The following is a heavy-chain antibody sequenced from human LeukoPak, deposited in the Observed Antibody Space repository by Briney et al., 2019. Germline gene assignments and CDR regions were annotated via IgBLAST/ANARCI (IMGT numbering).Heavy chain of an antibody. D-gene: IGHD7-27*01. CDR2: ISSSGSTI. J-gene: IGHJ4*02. CDR3: ARRMNWASFCDY. CDR1: GFTFSDYY. Sequence: GGSLRLSCAASGFTFSDYYMSWIRQAPGKGLELVSYISSSGSTIYYADSVKGRFTISRDNAKNSLYLQMNSLRAEDTAVYYCARRMNWASFCDYWGQGTLVTVSS. V-gene: IGHV3-11*01.